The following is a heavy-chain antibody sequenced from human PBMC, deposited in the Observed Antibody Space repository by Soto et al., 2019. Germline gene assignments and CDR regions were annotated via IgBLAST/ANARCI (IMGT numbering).Heavy chain of an antibody. J-gene: IGHJ4*02. Sequence: KTSETLSLTCAVSGGSISSSNWWSWVRQPPGKGLEWIGEIYHSGSTNYNPSLKSRVTISVDKSKNQFSLKLSSVTAADTAVYYCARVERWLQNFDYWGQGTLVTVSS. V-gene: IGHV4-4*02. D-gene: IGHD5-12*01. CDR1: GGSISSSNW. CDR2: IYHSGST. CDR3: ARVERWLQNFDY.